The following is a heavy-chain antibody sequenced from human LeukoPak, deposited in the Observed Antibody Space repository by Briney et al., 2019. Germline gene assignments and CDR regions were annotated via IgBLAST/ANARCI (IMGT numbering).Heavy chain of an antibody. D-gene: IGHD6-13*01. J-gene: IGHJ4*02. CDR3: ARDVNGYSSSWYEY. CDR2: INPDGSQK. V-gene: IGHV3-7*01. CDR1: GFTFPGSW. Sequence: GGSLRLSCSASGFTFPGSWMNWVRQVPGKGLEWVANINPDGSQKYYVDSVKGRFTVSRDDAKNSLYLQMNSLRDEDTAVYYCARDVNGYSSSWYEYWGQGTLVTVSS.